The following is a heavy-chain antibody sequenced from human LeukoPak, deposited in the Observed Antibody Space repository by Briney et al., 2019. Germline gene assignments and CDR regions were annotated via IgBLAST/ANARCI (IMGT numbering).Heavy chain of an antibody. CDR3: ARGARSGSWYSPFDY. D-gene: IGHD6-13*01. CDR1: GGAFNSYT. Sequence: SVKISCKASGGAFNSYTFNWVRRAPGRGLEWMGGIIPLFGRSNYAQKFQDRVVITADASTSTAYMELIRLTSEDTAVYYCARGARSGSWYSPFDYWGQGTLVTVSS. V-gene: IGHV1-69*13. J-gene: IGHJ4*02. CDR2: IIPLFGRS.